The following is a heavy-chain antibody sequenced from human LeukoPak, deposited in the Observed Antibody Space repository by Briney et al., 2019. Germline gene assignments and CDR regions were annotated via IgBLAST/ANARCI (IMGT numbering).Heavy chain of an antibody. V-gene: IGHV1-2*02. CDR3: ARASGCSSTSCYMGGRYYYYYYMDV. J-gene: IGHJ6*03. CDR2: INPNSGGT. Sequence: GASVKVSCKAFGYTFTGYYMHWVRQAPGQGLEWMGWINPNSGGTNYAQKFQGRVTMTRDTSISTAYMELSRLRSDDTAVYYCARASGCSSTSCYMGGRYYYYYYMDVWGKGTTVTVSS. CDR1: GYTFTGYY. D-gene: IGHD2-2*02.